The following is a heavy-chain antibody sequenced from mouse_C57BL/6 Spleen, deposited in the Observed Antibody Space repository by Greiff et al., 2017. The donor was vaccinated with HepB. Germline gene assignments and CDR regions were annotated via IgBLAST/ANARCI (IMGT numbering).Heavy chain of an antibody. D-gene: IGHD1-1*01. CDR2: LWSGGST. CDR3: ARNRYGSSPYWYFDV. Sequence: VKLQESGPGLVQPSQSLSITCTVSGFSFTSYGVHWVRQSPGKGLEWLGVLWSGGSTDYNAAFISRLSISKDNSKSQVFFKMNSLQADDTAIYYCARNRYGSSPYWYFDVWGTGTTVTVSS. CDR1: GFSFTSYG. J-gene: IGHJ1*03. V-gene: IGHV2-2*01.